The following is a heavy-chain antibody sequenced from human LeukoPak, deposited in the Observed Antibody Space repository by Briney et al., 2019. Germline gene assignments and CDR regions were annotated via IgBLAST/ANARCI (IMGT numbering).Heavy chain of an antibody. Sequence: PGGSLRLSCAASGFTFSSYSMNWVRQAPGKGLEGVSSISSSSSYIYYADSVKGRFTISRDNAKNLLYLQMNSLRAEDTAVYYCAREVSSGWAKYYYSYYYMDVWGKGTTVTVSS. CDR3: AREVSSGWAKYYYSYYYMDV. J-gene: IGHJ6*03. CDR1: GFTFSSYS. CDR2: ISSSSSYI. D-gene: IGHD6-19*01. V-gene: IGHV3-21*01.